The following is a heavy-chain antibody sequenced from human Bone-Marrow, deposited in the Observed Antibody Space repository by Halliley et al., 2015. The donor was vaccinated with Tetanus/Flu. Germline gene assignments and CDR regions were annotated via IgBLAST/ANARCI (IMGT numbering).Heavy chain of an antibody. D-gene: IGHD4-17*01. V-gene: IGHV3-53*01. J-gene: IGHJ4*02. Sequence: SLRLSCEASGFSVRTNYMNWVRQAPGKGLEWVSFINTEGATHYTDSVKGRFTISRDNSKNTLHLEMNSLRAEDTAVYYYARGHEYGDSGFDFWGQGTLVIVS. CDR2: INTEGAT. CDR1: GFSVRTNY. CDR3: ARGHEYGDSGFDF.